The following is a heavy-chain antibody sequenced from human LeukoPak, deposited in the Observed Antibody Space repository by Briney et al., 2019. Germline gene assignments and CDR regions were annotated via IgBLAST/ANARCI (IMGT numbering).Heavy chain of an antibody. V-gene: IGHV1-69*13. D-gene: IGHD7-27*01. CDR3: ARETGAQETLYFDY. CDR2: IIPIFGTA. Sequence: ASVKVSCKASGGTFSSYAISWVRQAPGQGLEWMGGIIPIFGTANYAQKFQGRVTITADESTSTDYMELSSLRSEDTAVYYCARETGAQETLYFDYWGQGTLVTVSS. J-gene: IGHJ4*02. CDR1: GGTFSSYA.